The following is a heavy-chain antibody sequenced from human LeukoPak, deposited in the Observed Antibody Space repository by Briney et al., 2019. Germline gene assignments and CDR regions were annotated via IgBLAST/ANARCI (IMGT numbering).Heavy chain of an antibody. Sequence: GESLKISCKASGYSFTSYWIGWVRQMPGKGLEWMEIIYPGESDTRASPSFQGQVTISADKSISTAYLQWSSLKASDTAMYYCARHRPDSDSSPIDSWGQGTLVTVSS. CDR3: ARHRPDSDSSPIDS. CDR2: IYPGESDT. CDR1: GYSFTSYW. J-gene: IGHJ4*02. V-gene: IGHV5-51*01. D-gene: IGHD6-6*01.